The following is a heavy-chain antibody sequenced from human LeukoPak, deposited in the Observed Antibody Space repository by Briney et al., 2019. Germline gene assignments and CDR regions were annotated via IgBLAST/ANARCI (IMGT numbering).Heavy chain of an antibody. V-gene: IGHV4-4*07. CDR1: GGSISTYN. CDR3: ARSYGSGTYLTPYYFDY. J-gene: IGHJ4*02. Sequence: SETLSLTCTVSGGSISTYNWSWIRQPAGKGLEWIGRLYTSGSTNYNPSLKSRVTMSVDTSKNQFFLKLRSVTAADTAVYYCARSYGSGTYLTPYYFDYWGQGTLVTVSS. CDR2: LYTSGST. D-gene: IGHD3-10*01.